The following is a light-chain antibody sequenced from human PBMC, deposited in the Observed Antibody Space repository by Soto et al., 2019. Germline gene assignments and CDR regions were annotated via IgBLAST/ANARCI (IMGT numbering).Light chain of an antibody. CDR2: DAS. CDR1: QSISNW. Sequence: DIQMSKSPSSLSASEGDRVTITCRASQSISNWLAWYQQKPGKAPKLLIYDASTLESGVPSRFSGGGFGTDFTLTISSLQPDDFATYYCQQYSSYSTFGQGTKVDIK. CDR3: QQYSSYST. J-gene: IGKJ1*01. V-gene: IGKV1-5*01.